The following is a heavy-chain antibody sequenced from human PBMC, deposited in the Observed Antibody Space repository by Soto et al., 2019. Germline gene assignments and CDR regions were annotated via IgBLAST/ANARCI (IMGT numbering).Heavy chain of an antibody. CDR2: INSDGTST. CDR1: GFTFSRYY. J-gene: IGHJ4*02. Sequence: EVQLVESGGGLVQPGGSLRLSCTASGFTFSRYYMQWVRQAPGKGLVWVSHINSDGTSTTLADSVKGRFTISRDNAKNTLYLQMHSLRVEDTAMYYCVRDNYGVDYWGRGTLVTVSS. D-gene: IGHD3-16*01. CDR3: VRDNYGVDY. V-gene: IGHV3-74*03.